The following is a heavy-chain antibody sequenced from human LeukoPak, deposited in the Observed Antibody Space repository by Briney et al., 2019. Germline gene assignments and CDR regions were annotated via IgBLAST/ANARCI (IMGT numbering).Heavy chain of an antibody. J-gene: IGHJ5*02. CDR3: ARVDGSGWSRP. Sequence: SETLSLTCAVYGGSFSDYYWSWIRQPPGKGLEWIGEINHSGSTNYNPSLKSRVTISVDTSKNQFSLKLSSVTAADTAVYYCARVDGSGWSRPWGQGTLVTVSS. V-gene: IGHV4-34*01. CDR2: INHSGST. CDR1: GGSFSDYY. D-gene: IGHD6-19*01.